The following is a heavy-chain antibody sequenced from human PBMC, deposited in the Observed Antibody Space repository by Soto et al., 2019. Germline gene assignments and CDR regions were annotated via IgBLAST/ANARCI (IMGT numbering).Heavy chain of an antibody. CDR1: GFTFSSYA. Sequence: GGSLRLSCAASGFTFSSYAMSWVRQAPGKGLEWVSAISGSGGSTYYADSVKGRFTISRDNSKNTLYLQMNSLRAEDTAVYYCAKDLEEVDDYGANTDAFDIWGQGTMVTVSS. J-gene: IGHJ3*02. D-gene: IGHD4-17*01. V-gene: IGHV3-23*01. CDR3: AKDLEEVDDYGANTDAFDI. CDR2: ISGSGGST.